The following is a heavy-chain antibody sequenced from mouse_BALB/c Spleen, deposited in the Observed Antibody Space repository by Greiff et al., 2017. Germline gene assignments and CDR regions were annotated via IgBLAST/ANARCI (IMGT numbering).Heavy chain of an antibody. CDR1: GFSLTSYG. V-gene: IGHV2-5-1*01. CDR2: IWRGGST. Sequence: QVQLQQSGPSLVQPSQSLSITCTVSGFSLTSYGVHWVRQSPGKGLEWLGVIWRGGSTDYNAAFMSRLSITKDNSKSQVFFKMNSLQADDTAIYYCAKNSGYYYGSRAWFAYWGQGTLVTVSA. J-gene: IGHJ3*01. D-gene: IGHD1-1*01. CDR3: AKNSGYYYGSRAWFAY.